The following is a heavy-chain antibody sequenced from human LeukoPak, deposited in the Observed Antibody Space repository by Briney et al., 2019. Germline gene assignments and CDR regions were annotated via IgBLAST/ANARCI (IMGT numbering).Heavy chain of an antibody. CDR3: ARLCIAVASHVEGPYYGMDV. CDR2: IIPIFGTA. D-gene: IGHD6-19*01. J-gene: IGHJ6*02. V-gene: IGHV1-69*01. CDR1: GGTFSSYA. Sequence: SVKVSCKASGGTFSSYAISWVRQAPGQGLEWMGGIIPIFGTANYAQKFQGRVTITADESTSTAYMELSSLRSEDTAVYYCARLCIAVASHVEGPYYGMDVWGQGTTVTVSS.